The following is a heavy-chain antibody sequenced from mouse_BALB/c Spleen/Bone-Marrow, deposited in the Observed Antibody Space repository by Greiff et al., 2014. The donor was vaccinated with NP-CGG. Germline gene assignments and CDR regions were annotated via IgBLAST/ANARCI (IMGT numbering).Heavy chain of an antibody. CDR2: IDPANGNT. D-gene: IGHD2-1*01. Sequence: VQLQQSGAELVRPGALVKLSCKASGFNIKDYNMHWVKQRPEQGLEWIGWIDPANGNTIYDPKFQGKASITADTSSNTAYLQLSSQTSEDTAVYCCAGGNYRLAYWGQGTLVTVSA. V-gene: IGHV14-1*02. J-gene: IGHJ3*01. CDR3: AGGNYRLAY. CDR1: GFNIKDYN.